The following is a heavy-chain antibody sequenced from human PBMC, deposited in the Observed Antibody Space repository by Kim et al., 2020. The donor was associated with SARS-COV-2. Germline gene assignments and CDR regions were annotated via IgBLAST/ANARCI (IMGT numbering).Heavy chain of an antibody. CDR3: WRDLWGSCSS. Sequence: KYYVEPVKDRFTISRDNAKNSLYLQMNSLRAEDTAVYYCWRDLWGSCSSWGQGTQVTVSS. D-gene: IGHD2-15*01. J-gene: IGHJ5*02. V-gene: IGHV3-7*03. CDR2: K.